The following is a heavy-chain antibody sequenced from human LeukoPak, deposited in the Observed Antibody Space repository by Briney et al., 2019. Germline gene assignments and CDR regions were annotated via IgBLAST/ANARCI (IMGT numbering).Heavy chain of an antibody. Sequence: SETLSLTCAVYGGSFSGYYWSWIRQPPGKGLEWIGEINHSGSTNYNPSLKSRVTISVDTSKNQFSLKLSSVTAADTAVYYCASSVGGAPRTAPHYWGQGTPVTVSS. V-gene: IGHV4-34*01. CDR2: INHSGST. CDR3: ASSVGGAPRTAPHY. D-gene: IGHD3-16*01. J-gene: IGHJ4*02. CDR1: GGSFSGYY.